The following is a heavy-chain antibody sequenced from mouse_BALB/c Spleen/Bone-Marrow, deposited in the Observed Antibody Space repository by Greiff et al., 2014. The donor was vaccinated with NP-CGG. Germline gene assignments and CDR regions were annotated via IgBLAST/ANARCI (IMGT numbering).Heavy chain of an antibody. D-gene: IGHD2-2*01. CDR1: GYTFTDYN. Sequence: EVQVVESGAELVKPGASVEISCKASGYTFTDYNMDWVKQSHGKSLEWIGDINPNYDSTSYNQKFKGKATLTVDKSSSTTYMELRSPTSEDTAVYYCARRDGYDSYFDYWGQGTTLTVSS. CDR3: ARRDGYDSYFDY. V-gene: IGHV1-18*01. J-gene: IGHJ2*01. CDR2: INPNYDST.